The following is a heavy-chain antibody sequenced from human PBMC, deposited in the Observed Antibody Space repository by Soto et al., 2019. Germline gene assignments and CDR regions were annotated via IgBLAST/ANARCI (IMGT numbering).Heavy chain of an antibody. CDR2: IYYSGST. CDR1: GGSISSYY. J-gene: IGHJ5*02. CDR3: ARGYYSGGSCQSYWFDA. V-gene: IGHV4-59*01. Sequence: SETLSLTCNVSGGSISSYYWSWIRQPPGKGLEWIGYIYYSGSTNYNPSLKSRVTISVDTSKNQFSLKLSSVTAADTAVYYCARGYYSGGSCQSYWFDAWGQGTLVTVSS. D-gene: IGHD2-15*01.